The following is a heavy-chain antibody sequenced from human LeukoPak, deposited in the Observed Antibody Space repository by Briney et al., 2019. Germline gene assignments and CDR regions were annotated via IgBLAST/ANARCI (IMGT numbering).Heavy chain of an antibody. CDR3: AIDGEPQGYYDGSGYHDY. CDR2: ISYDGSNK. D-gene: IGHD3-22*01. V-gene: IGHV3-30*04. J-gene: IGHJ4*02. CDR1: VFTFSSYA. Sequence: PGESLRLSCAASVFTFSSYAMHWGRQAPGKGLEWVAVISYDGSNKYYADSVKGRFTISRDNSKNTLYLQMNSLRAEDTAVYYCAIDGEPQGYYDGSGYHDYWGQGTLVTVSS.